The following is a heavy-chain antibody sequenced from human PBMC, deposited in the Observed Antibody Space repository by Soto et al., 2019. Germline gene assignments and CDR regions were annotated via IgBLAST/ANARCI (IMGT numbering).Heavy chain of an antibody. CDR2: IYSGGST. V-gene: IGHV3-53*04. CDR3: ARGPYFSSCSCSPHFFDF. Sequence: GGSLRLSCAASGFTVSSNYMSWVRQAPGKGLEWVSVIYSGGSTYYADSVKGRFTISRHNSKNTLYLQMNSLRAEDTAVYYCARGPYFSSCSCSPHFFDFRGQRSPVIVSS. J-gene: IGHJ4*02. D-gene: IGHD2-15*01. CDR1: GFTVSSNY.